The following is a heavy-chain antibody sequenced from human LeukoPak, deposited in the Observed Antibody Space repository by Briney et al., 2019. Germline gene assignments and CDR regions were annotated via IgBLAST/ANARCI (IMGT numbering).Heavy chain of an antibody. CDR1: GFTVSSNY. D-gene: IGHD3-10*01. Sequence: GGSLRLSCAASGFTVSSNYMSRVRQAPGKGLEWVSVIYSGGSTYYADSVKGRFTISRDNAKNSLYLQMNSLRAEDTAVYYCAKDLGLLWFGELLYPDYWGQGTLVTVSS. V-gene: IGHV3-53*01. CDR3: AKDLGLLWFGELLYPDY. CDR2: IYSGGST. J-gene: IGHJ4*02.